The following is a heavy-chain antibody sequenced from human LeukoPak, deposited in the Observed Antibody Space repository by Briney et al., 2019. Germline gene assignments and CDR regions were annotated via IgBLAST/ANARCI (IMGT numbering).Heavy chain of an antibody. CDR3: ARGSWKEGYGDYFDY. J-gene: IGHJ4*02. D-gene: IGHD4-17*01. Sequence: SQTLSLTCAVSGGSISSGGYSWSWIRQPPGKGLEWIGYIYHNGSTYYNPSLKSRVTISVDRSKNQFSLKLSSVTAADTAVYYCARGSWKEGYGDYFDYWGQGTLVTVSS. CDR1: GGSISSGGYS. V-gene: IGHV4-30-2*01. CDR2: IYHNGST.